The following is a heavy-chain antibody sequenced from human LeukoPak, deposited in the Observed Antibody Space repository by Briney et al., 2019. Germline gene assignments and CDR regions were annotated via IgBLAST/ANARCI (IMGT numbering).Heavy chain of an antibody. CDR1: GFTFSSYG. CDR2: IWYDGSNK. V-gene: IGHV3-33*01. D-gene: IGHD6-13*01. CDR3: ARSSSWSYFDY. Sequence: GRSLRLSCAASGFTFSSYGMHWVRQAPGKGLEWVAVIWYDGSNKYYADSVKGRFTISRDNSKNTLYLQMNSLRAEDTAVYYCARSSSWSYFDYWGQGTLVTVSS. J-gene: IGHJ4*02.